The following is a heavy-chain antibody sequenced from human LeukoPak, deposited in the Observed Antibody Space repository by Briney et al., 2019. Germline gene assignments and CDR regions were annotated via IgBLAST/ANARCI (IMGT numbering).Heavy chain of an antibody. J-gene: IGHJ4*02. CDR1: GFTFSSYE. D-gene: IGHD3-10*01. CDR3: ARAFASSWFRPLDS. Sequence: PGGSLRLSCAASGFTFSSYEMNWVRQAPGKGLEGVSYISSSGSPIYNADSVKGRFTISRDNAKNSLYLQMNSLRAEDTAVYYCARAFASSWFRPLDSWGQGTLVTVSS. V-gene: IGHV3-48*03. CDR2: ISSSGSPI.